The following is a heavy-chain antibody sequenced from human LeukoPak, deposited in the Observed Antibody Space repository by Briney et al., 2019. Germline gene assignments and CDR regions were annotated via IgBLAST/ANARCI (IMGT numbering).Heavy chain of an antibody. J-gene: IGHJ3*02. CDR1: GFTFSSYE. CDR2: ISTTGDRI. D-gene: IGHD3-9*01. CDR3: ARGRKYYDILTGYGRRRAFDI. V-gene: IGHV3-48*03. Sequence: GGSLRLSCVAPGFTFSSYEMNWVRQAPGKGLEWISYISTTGDRIQYADSVKGRFTISRDNAKNSLYLQMNSLRAEDTAVYYCARGRKYYDILTGYGRRRAFDIWGQGTMVTVSS.